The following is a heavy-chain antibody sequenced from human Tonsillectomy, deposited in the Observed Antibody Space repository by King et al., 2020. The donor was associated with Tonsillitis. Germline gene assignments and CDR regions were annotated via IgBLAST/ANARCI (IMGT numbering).Heavy chain of an antibody. J-gene: IGHJ5*02. CDR3: ARHRLLNWFDR. CDR1: GGSISSTSFY. CDR2: ILYSGST. V-gene: IGHV4-39*01. Sequence: QLQESGPGLVKPSETLSLTCTVSGGSISSTSFYWGWIRQPPGKGLEWIGSILYSGSTYYDPSLKGRVTISVDTSKNQFSLKLRSVTAADTAVYYCARHRLLNWFDRWGKGTLVTVSS. D-gene: IGHD2/OR15-2a*01.